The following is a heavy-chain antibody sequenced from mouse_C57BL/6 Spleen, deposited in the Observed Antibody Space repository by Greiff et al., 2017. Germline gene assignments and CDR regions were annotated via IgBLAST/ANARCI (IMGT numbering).Heavy chain of an antibody. Sequence: EVQLQQSGAELVRPGSSVKMSCKTSGYTFTSYGINWVKQRPGQGLEWIGYIYIGNGYTEYNEKFKGKATLSSDTSSSTAYMQLSSLTSEDSAIYFCARSLPYSNYLVVYFDVWGQGTTLTVSS. V-gene: IGHV1-58*01. CDR2: IYIGNGYT. CDR3: ARSLPYSNYLVVYFDV. J-gene: IGHJ2*01. D-gene: IGHD2-5*01. CDR1: GYTFTSYG.